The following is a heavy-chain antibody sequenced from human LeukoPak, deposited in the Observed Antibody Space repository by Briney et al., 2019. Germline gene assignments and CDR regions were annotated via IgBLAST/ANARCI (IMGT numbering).Heavy chain of an antibody. J-gene: IGHJ4*02. Sequence: GGSLRLSCAASGFTFSTYAMSWVRQVPGKGLEWVSGINWNGGSTGYADSVKGRFTISRDNAKNSLYLQMNSLRAEDTALYYCARDLIAAAGTSPTFDYWGQGTLVTVSS. D-gene: IGHD6-13*01. CDR1: GFTFSTYA. V-gene: IGHV3-20*04. CDR3: ARDLIAAAGTSPTFDY. CDR2: INWNGGST.